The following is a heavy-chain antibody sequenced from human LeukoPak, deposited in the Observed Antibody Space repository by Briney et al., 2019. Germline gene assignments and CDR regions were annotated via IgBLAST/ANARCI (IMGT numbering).Heavy chain of an antibody. D-gene: IGHD6-13*01. J-gene: IGHJ4*02. V-gene: IGHV4-30-2*01. CDR3: ARGLSGQQLAHFDY. Sequence: SETLSLTCTVSGGSISSGGYYWSWIRQPPGKGLEWIGYIYHSGSTYYNPSLKSRVTISVDRSKNQFSLKLSSVTAADTAVYYCARGLSGQQLAHFDYWGQGTLVTVSS. CDR1: GGSISSGGYY. CDR2: IYHSGST.